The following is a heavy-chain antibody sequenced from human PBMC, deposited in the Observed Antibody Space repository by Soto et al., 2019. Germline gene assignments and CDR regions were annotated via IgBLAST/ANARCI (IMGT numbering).Heavy chain of an antibody. CDR3: ARALSMAQYYYYMDV. Sequence: QVQLVQSGPEVKKPGASVKVSCKASGYTFTTYGISWVRQAPGQGLEWMGWISPYNGDTHYAERFQGRLTMTTDTSATSAYMELTTLSSDDRAVYFCARALSMAQYYYYMDVWGKGTTVTVSS. CDR1: GYTFTTYG. V-gene: IGHV1-18*01. CDR2: ISPYNGDT. J-gene: IGHJ6*03.